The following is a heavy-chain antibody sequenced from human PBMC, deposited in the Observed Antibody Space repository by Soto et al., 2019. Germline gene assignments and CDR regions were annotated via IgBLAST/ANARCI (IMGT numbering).Heavy chain of an antibody. V-gene: IGHV3-33*01. CDR1: GFTFGSYG. Sequence: GGSLRLSCAASGFTFGSYGMHWVGQGPGKGLEWVAVIWYDGSNKYYADSVKGRFTISRDNSKNTLYLQMNSLRAEDTAVYYCARDGRRGTYYDDSSGYYYGYWGQGTLVTVSS. J-gene: IGHJ4*02. CDR2: IWYDGSNK. D-gene: IGHD3-22*01. CDR3: ARDGRRGTYYDDSSGYYYGY.